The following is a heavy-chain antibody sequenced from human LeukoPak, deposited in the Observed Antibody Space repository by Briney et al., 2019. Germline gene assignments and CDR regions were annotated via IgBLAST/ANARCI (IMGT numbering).Heavy chain of an antibody. CDR2: ISYDGSNK. V-gene: IGHV3-30*18. J-gene: IGHJ4*02. CDR1: GFTFSSYG. CDR3: AKKTGTYDGLIDS. Sequence: GRSLRLSCAASGFTFSSYGLHWVRQAPGKGLEWVAVISYDGSNKFCADSVKGRFTISRDNSKNTLYLQMNSLRAEDTAMYYCAKKTGTYDGLIDSWGQGTLVTVSS. D-gene: IGHD1-26*01.